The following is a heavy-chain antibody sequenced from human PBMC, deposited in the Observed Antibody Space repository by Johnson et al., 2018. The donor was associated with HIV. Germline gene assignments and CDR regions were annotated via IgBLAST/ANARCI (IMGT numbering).Heavy chain of an antibody. CDR1: GFTFSSYG. J-gene: IGHJ3*02. V-gene: IGHV3-30*02. Sequence: QVQLVESGGGVVQPGGSLRLSCAASGFTFSSYGMHWVRQAPGKGLEWVAFIRYDGSNKYYADSVKGRFTISRDNSKNTLYLQMNSLRAEDTAVYYCAKVGGTTILRDAFDMWGQGTIVTVSS. D-gene: IGHD1-1*01. CDR3: AKVGGTTILRDAFDM. CDR2: IRYDGSNK.